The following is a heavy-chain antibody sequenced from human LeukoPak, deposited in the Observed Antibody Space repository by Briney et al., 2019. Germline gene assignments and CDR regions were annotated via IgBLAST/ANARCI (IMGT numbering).Heavy chain of an antibody. V-gene: IGHV3-33*01. CDR3: ARGRGADYGGNSGYFDY. Sequence: GKSLRLSCAASGFTFSGFGMHWVRQAPGKGLEWVAVIWYDGSNKYYADSVKGRFTISRDNPKDTLYVQMNSLRAEDTAVYYCARGRGADYGGNSGYFDYWGQGTLVTVSS. J-gene: IGHJ4*02. CDR1: GFTFSGFG. CDR2: IWYDGSNK. D-gene: IGHD4-23*01.